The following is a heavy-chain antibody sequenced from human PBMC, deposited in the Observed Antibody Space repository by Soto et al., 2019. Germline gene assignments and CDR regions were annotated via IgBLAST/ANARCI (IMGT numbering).Heavy chain of an antibody. CDR1: GXIFEDYE. J-gene: IGHJ6*02. CDR2: IKSKTDGGTT. V-gene: IGHV3-15*01. D-gene: IGHD2-8*02. Sequence: XSLRLSCVASGXIFEDYEMHWVRQAPGKGLELVGRIKSKTDGGTTDYAAPLTGRFTISRDDSKNTLYLQMNSLKTEETAVYYCTTDPRSGTGGPRGYYYGMDVWGQGTTLTVS. CDR3: TTDPRSGTGGPRGYYYGMDV.